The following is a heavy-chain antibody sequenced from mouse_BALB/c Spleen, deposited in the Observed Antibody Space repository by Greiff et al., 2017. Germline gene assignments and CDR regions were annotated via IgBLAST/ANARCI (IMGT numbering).Heavy chain of an antibody. CDR2: IRLKSNNYAT. J-gene: IGHJ4*01. V-gene: IGHV6-6*02. Sequence: EVMLVESGGGLVQPGGSMKLSCVASGFTFSNYWMNWVRQPPEKGLEWVAEIRLKSNNYATHYAESVKGRFTISRDDSKSSVYLQMNNLRAEGTGIYYCTRGRGDYWGQGTSVTVSS. CDR3: TRGRGDY. CDR1: GFTFSNYW.